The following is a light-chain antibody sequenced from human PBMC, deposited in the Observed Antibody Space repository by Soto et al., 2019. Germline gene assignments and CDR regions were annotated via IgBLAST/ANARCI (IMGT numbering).Light chain of an antibody. J-gene: IGLJ1*01. V-gene: IGLV1-51*01. CDR3: GTWDSSLSALYV. Sequence: QSVLTQPPSVSAAPGQKVTISCSGSSSNIGNNYVSWYQQLPGTAPKLLIYDNNKRPSGIPDRFSGSKSGTSATLGITGLQTGDEADYYCGTWDSSLSALYVFGTGTKVNVL. CDR1: SSNIGNNY. CDR2: DNN.